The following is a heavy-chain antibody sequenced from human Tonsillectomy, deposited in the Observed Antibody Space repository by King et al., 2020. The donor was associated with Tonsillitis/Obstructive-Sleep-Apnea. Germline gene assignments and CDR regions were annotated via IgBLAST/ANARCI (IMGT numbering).Heavy chain of an antibody. J-gene: IGHJ4*02. CDR2: IWYDGSNE. CDR1: GFTLSTYD. V-gene: IGHV3-33*01. D-gene: IGHD5-12*01. Sequence: VKLVESGGGVVQPGRSLRLSCAASGFTLSTYDMHWVRQAPGKGLEWVAIIWYDGSNEYYADSVKGRFTIYRDNSKNTLYLQMNSLRAEDTAVYYCARGQGAYDSLFFDNWGQGTLVTVSS. CDR3: ARGQGAYDSLFFDN.